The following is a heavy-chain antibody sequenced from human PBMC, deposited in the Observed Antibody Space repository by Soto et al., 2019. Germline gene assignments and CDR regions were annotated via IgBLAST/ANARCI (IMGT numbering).Heavy chain of an antibody. CDR1: GGSISSSSYY. CDR2: FYYSGST. D-gene: IGHD6-19*01. Sequence: SETLSLTCSVSGGSISSSSYYWGWIRQPPGKGLDWIGSFYYSGSTYYKPSLKSRVTISVDTSKNQLSLKLSSVTAAVTVVFYCATITAYSGWLNRFDYWGQGTQVTVSS. V-gene: IGHV4-39*01. CDR3: ATITAYSGWLNRFDY. J-gene: IGHJ4*02.